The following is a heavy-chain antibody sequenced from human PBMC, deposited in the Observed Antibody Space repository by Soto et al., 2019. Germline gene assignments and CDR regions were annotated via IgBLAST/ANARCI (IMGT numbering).Heavy chain of an antibody. V-gene: IGHV3-15*07. CDR3: TTDSLFTGQLVRMDN. J-gene: IGHJ4*01. CDR1: GFTFSEAW. CDR2: IKSKIDGGTT. Sequence: GGSLRLSCAASGFTFSEAWINWVRQAPGKGLEWVGRIKSKIDGGTTDFAAPVKGRFAISRDDSRDMVYMEMYSLKTDDTAVYYCTTDSLFTGQLVRMDNWGHGTLVTVSS. D-gene: IGHD3-9*01.